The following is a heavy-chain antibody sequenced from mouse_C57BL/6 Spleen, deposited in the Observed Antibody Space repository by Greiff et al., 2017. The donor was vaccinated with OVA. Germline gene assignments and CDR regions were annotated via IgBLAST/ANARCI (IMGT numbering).Heavy chain of an antibody. J-gene: IGHJ4*01. CDR3: ARNDGYYDYAMDY. CDR2: ISSGSSTI. D-gene: IGHD2-3*01. CDR1: GFTFSDYG. V-gene: IGHV5-17*01. Sequence: DVMLVESGGGLVKPGGSLKLSCAASGFTFSDYGMHWVRQAPEKGLEWVAYISSGSSTIYYADTVKGRFTISRDNAKNTLFLQMTSLRSENTAMYDCARNDGYYDYAMDYWGQGTSVTVSS.